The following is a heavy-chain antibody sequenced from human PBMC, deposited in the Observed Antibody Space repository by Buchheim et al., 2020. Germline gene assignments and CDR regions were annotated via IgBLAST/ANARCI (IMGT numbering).Heavy chain of an antibody. J-gene: IGHJ6*02. CDR3: ARDENCSGGSCYSSTPFYYYYYGMDV. V-gene: IGHV3-33*01. CDR1: GFTFSSYG. D-gene: IGHD2-15*01. CDR2: IWYDGSNK. Sequence: QVQLVESGGGVVQPGRSLRLSCAASGFTFSSYGMHWVRQAPGKGLEWVAVIWYDGSNKYYADSVKGRFTISSDNSKNTLYLQMNSLRAEDTAVYYCARDENCSGGSCYSSTPFYYYYYGMDVWGQGTT.